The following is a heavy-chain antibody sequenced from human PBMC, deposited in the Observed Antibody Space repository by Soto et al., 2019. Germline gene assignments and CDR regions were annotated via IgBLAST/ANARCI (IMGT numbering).Heavy chain of an antibody. Sequence: QVQLVESGGGVVQPGRSLRLSCAASGFTFSSYAMHWVRQAPGKGLEWVAVISYDGSNKYYADSVKGRFTISRDNSKNTLYLQMNSLRAEDTAVDYCASARGYSYGYGYYFDYWGQGPLVTVSS. CDR3: ASARGYSYGYGYYFDY. V-gene: IGHV3-30-3*01. CDR2: ISYDGSNK. CDR1: GFTFSSYA. D-gene: IGHD5-18*01. J-gene: IGHJ4*02.